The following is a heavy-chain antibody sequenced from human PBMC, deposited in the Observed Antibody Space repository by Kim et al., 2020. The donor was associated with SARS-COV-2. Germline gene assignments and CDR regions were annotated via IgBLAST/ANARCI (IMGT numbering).Heavy chain of an antibody. V-gene: IGHV3-48*03. Sequence: GGSLRLTCAVSGFTFSSYDMYWARQAPGKGLEWVSHISRSGSTTYYADSVQGRFIISRDNAKNSLYLQMNSLIAADTAVYYCARSGLARGSSYYYYMDV. D-gene: IGHD3-10*01. CDR1: GFTFSSYD. CDR2: ISRSGSTT. CDR3: ARSGLARGSSYYYYMDV. J-gene: IGHJ6*03.